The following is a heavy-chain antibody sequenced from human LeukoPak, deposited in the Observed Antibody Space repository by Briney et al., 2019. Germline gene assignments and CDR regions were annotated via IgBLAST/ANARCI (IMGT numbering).Heavy chain of an antibody. V-gene: IGHV3-30*02. CDR2: IRYDGSNE. Sequence: GGSLRLSCAASGFTFSNYAMHWVRQAPGKGLEWVTFIRYDGSNEYYADSVKGRFTISRDNSKNTLFLQMYGLRAEDTAVYYRVKGPRGDTVVTLPAALHWGQGTLVTVSS. J-gene: IGHJ4*02. CDR3: VKGPRGDTVVTLPAALH. CDR1: GFTFSNYA. D-gene: IGHD2-2*01.